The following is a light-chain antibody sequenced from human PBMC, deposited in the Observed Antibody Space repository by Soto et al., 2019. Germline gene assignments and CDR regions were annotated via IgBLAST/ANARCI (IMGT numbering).Light chain of an antibody. CDR1: NSNIGTNH. V-gene: IGLV1-44*01. CDR3: VAWDDSLNGHVV. Sequence: QSVLTQPPSASGTPGQRVAISCSGGNSNIGTNHVNWYQQLPGTAPKLLIYGINQRPSGVPDRFSGSRSGTSASLAISGLQSEDEADYYCVAWDDSLNGHVVFGGGTKVTVL. J-gene: IGLJ2*01. CDR2: GIN.